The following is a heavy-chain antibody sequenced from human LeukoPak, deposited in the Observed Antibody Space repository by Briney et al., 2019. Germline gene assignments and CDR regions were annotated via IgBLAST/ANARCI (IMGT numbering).Heavy chain of an antibody. J-gene: IGHJ5*02. CDR2: IYYSGST. Sequence: KPSETLSLTCTVSGGSISSYYWSWIRQPPGKGLGWIGYIYYSGSTNYNPSLKSRVTISVDTSKNQFSLKLSSVTAADTAVYYCARQTQWLASWGQGTLVTVSS. V-gene: IGHV4-59*08. CDR1: GGSISSYY. CDR3: ARQTQWLAS. D-gene: IGHD6-19*01.